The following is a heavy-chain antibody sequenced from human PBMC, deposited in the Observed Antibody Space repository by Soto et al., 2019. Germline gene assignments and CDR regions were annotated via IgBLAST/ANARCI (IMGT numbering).Heavy chain of an antibody. CDR2: MYHSGST. CDR1: GDSISSPTW. J-gene: IGHJ4*02. CDR3: ARLAVAGSEIDY. D-gene: IGHD6-19*01. V-gene: IGHV4-4*02. Sequence: PSETLCLTCAVSGDSISSPTWWTWVRQPPGRGLEWIGEMYHSGSTNYKSSLKSRVTISVDTSKNQFSLKLSSVTAADTAVYYCARLAVAGSEIDYWGQGTLVTVSS.